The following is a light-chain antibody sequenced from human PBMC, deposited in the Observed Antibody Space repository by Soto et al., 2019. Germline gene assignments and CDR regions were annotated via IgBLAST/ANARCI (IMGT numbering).Light chain of an antibody. V-gene: IGKV3-20*01. J-gene: IGKJ1*01. CDR1: QSVSSSY. Sequence: MTQSPATLSVSQGERATLSCRASQSVSSSYLAWYQQKPGQAPRLLIYGASSRATGIPDRFSGSGSGTDFTLTISRLEPEDFAVYYCQQYGSSRWTFGQGTKVDI. CDR3: QQYGSSRWT. CDR2: GAS.